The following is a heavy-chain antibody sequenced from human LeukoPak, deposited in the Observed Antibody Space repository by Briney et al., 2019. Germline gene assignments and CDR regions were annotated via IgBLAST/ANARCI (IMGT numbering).Heavy chain of an antibody. CDR2: IYYSGST. CDR1: GGSISSYY. V-gene: IGHV4-59*01. Sequence: SETLSLTCTVSGGSISSYYWSWIRQPPGKGPEWIGYIYYSGSTIYNPSLRSRVTMSVDTSKNQFSLKLSSVTAADTAVFYCARGANYGDSGLDAFDIWGQGTMVTVS. CDR3: ARGANYGDSGLDAFDI. D-gene: IGHD4-17*01. J-gene: IGHJ3*02.